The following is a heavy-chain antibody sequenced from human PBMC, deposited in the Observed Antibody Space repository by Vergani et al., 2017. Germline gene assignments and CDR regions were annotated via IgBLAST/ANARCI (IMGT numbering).Heavy chain of an antibody. V-gene: IGHV1-18*01. D-gene: IGHD3-10*01. Sequence: QVQLVQSGAEVKKPGSSVKVSCKASGGTFSSYAINWVRQAPGQRPEWMGWISANNGDTKYAQKVQGRITLTTDTSTNTAYMELRSLTYDDTAVYYCARDGAGALFYIDYWGQGTLVTVSS. CDR2: ISANNGDT. CDR1: GGTFSSYA. J-gene: IGHJ4*02. CDR3: ARDGAGALFYIDY.